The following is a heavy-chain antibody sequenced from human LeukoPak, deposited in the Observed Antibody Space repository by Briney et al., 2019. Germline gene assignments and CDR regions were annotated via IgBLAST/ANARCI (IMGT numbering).Heavy chain of an antibody. J-gene: IGHJ4*02. CDR2: TYYRSKWFN. D-gene: IGHD6-19*01. V-gene: IGHV6-1*01. CDR3: AKGKMYSSGWPLFDY. Sequence: SQTLSLTCAISGDSVSSKSGSWNWIRQSPTRGLEWLGRTYYRSKWFNDYAISVRSRITINPDTSKNQFSLQLNSVTPEDTAVYYCAKGKMYSSGWPLFDYWGQGTLVTVSS. CDR1: GDSVSSKSGS.